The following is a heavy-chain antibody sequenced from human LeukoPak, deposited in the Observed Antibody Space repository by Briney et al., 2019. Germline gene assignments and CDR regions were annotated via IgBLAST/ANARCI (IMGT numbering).Heavy chain of an antibody. D-gene: IGHD1/OR15-1a*01. CDR3: AKEGTASKPSDFDH. CDR1: GFIFTDYG. V-gene: IGHV3-30*02. J-gene: IGHJ4*02. Sequence: TGGSLRLSCAASGFIFTDYGMHWVRQAPGKGLEWLTSIRYDGSDKYYADSVKGRFTISRDNSKNTLYLQMNSLTSEDTAVYYCAKEGTASKPSDFDHWGQGILVTVSS. CDR2: IRYDGSDK.